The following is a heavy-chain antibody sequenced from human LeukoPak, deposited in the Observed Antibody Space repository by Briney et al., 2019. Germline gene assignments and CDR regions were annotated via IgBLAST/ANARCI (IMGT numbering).Heavy chain of an antibody. CDR1: GFTFSSYW. Sequence: GGSLRLSCAASGFTFSSYWMSWVRQAPGKGLEWVANIKQDGSEKYYVDSVKGRFTISRDNAKNSLYLQMSSLRAEDTAVFFCATSSSSSWSSFDYSGQGTLVTVSS. CDR2: IKQDGSEK. J-gene: IGHJ4*02. CDR3: ATSSSSSWSSFDY. D-gene: IGHD6-13*01. V-gene: IGHV3-7*01.